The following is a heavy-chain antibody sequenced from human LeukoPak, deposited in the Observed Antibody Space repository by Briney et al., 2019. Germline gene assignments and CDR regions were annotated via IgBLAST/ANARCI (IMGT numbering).Heavy chain of an antibody. CDR2: IYYSGST. CDR3: ASSSSVSTIFDP. CDR1: GGSTSSYY. D-gene: IGHD5/OR15-5a*01. V-gene: IGHV4-59*13. J-gene: IGHJ5*02. Sequence: PSETLSLTCTVSGGSTSSYYWSWIRQPPGKGLEWIGYIYYSGSTNYNPSLKSRVTISVDTSKNQFSLKLSSVTAADTAVYYCASSSSVSTIFDPWGQGTLVTVSS.